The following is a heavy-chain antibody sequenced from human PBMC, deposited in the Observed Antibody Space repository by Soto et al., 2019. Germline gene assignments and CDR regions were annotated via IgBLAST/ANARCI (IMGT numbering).Heavy chain of an antibody. CDR1: GFTFSGYG. CDR3: ARDEVVYYDSSGYYYPYAFDI. J-gene: IGHJ3*02. D-gene: IGHD3-22*01. Sequence: PGGSLRLSCAASGFTFSGYGIHWVRQSPGKGLEWVAVIWYDGSNKYYADSVKGRFTISRDNSKNTLYLQMNSLRAEDTAVYYCARDEVVYYDSSGYYYPYAFDIWGQGTMVTVSS. V-gene: IGHV3-33*01. CDR2: IWYDGSNK.